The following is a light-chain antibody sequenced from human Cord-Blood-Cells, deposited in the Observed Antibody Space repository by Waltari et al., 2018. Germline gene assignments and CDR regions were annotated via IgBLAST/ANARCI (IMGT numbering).Light chain of an antibody. V-gene: IGLV2-14*01. CDR2: EVS. Sequence: QAAPAQPASVSGASGPASNISFTGNSSDGGGYKYVSWYQQHPGKAPKLMIYEVSNRPSGVSNRFSGSKSGNTASLTISGLQAEDEADYYCSSYTSSSTLVFGGGTKLTVL. CDR3: SSYTSSSTLV. CDR1: SSDGGGYKY. J-gene: IGLJ3*02.